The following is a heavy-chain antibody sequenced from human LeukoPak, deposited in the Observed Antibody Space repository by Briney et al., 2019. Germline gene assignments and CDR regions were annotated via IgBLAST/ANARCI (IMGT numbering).Heavy chain of an antibody. D-gene: IGHD5-12*01. Sequence: ASVKVSCKASGYTFTSYAMHWVRQAPGQRLEWMGWINAGNGNTKYSQKFQGRVTMTRDTSTSTVYMELSSLRSEDTAVYYCARDLGYSGYHFDYWGQGTLVTVSS. V-gene: IGHV1-3*01. CDR2: INAGNGNT. J-gene: IGHJ4*02. CDR3: ARDLGYSGYHFDY. CDR1: GYTFTSYA.